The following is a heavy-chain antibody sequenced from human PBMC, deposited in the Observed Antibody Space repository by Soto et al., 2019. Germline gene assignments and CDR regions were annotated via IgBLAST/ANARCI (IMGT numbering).Heavy chain of an antibody. CDR2: IKEEGSEK. CDR3: ARASHWSSGYYHYYYAMDV. CDR1: GFTYSVYS. D-gene: IGHD3-22*01. Sequence: PGGSLRLSCAASGFTYSVYSMTWVRKAPGKGLEWVANIKEEGSEKYYVDSVKGRFTISRDNAQNSLYLRMNSLRAEDTAVYYCARASHWSSGYYHYYYAMDVWGQGTTVTVSS. V-gene: IGHV3-7*01. J-gene: IGHJ6*02.